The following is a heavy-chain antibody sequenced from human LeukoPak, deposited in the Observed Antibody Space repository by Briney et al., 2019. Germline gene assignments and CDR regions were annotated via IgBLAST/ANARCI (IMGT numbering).Heavy chain of an antibody. Sequence: SETLSLTCAVYGGSFSGYYWSWIRQPPGKGLEWIGEINHSGSTNYSPSLESRVTISVDTSKNQFSLKLSSVTAADTAVYYCARHGRLVGEYYYDSSGYFPFDYWGQGTLVTVSS. D-gene: IGHD3-22*01. CDR3: ARHGRLVGEYYYDSSGYFPFDY. CDR2: INHSGST. V-gene: IGHV4-34*01. CDR1: GGSFSGYY. J-gene: IGHJ4*02.